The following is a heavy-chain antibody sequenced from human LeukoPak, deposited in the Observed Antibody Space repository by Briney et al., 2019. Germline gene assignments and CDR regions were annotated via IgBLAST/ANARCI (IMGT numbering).Heavy chain of an antibody. J-gene: IGHJ4*02. D-gene: IGHD6-13*01. Sequence: ASVRVSCTVSGYTLTELSMHWVRQAPGKGLEWMGGFDPEDGETIYAQKFQGRVTMTEDTSTDTAYMELSSLRSEDTAVYYCATVSSSWLRIFDYWGQGTLVTVSS. V-gene: IGHV1-24*01. CDR2: FDPEDGET. CDR3: ATVSSSWLRIFDY. CDR1: GYTLTELS.